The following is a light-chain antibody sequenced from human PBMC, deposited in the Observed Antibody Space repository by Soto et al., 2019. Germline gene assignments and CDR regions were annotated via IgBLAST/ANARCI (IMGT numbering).Light chain of an antibody. CDR1: QSIRDRY. Sequence: DIVLTQSPGTLSLSPGERATLSCRASQSIRDRYLAWYQQKPGQAPRLLIYGASTRATGIPDRFSGSGSATDFPLPISRLELEDFAVYYFQHYGSSPEFSSGPGTKVDIK. CDR2: GAS. J-gene: IGKJ3*01. CDR3: QHYGSSPEFS. V-gene: IGKV3-20*01.